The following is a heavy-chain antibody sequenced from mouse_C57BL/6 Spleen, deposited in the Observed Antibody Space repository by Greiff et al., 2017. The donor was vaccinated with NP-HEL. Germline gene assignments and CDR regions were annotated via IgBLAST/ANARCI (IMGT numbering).Heavy chain of an antibody. V-gene: IGHV5-17*01. D-gene: IGHD1-1*01. CDR2: ISSGSSTI. CDR3: ARPDYYGSTLYAMDY. J-gene: IGHJ4*01. Sequence: EVMLVESGGGLVKPGGSLKLSCAASGFTFSDYGMHWVRQAPEKGLEWVAYISSGSSTIYYADTVKGRFTISRDNAKNTLFLQMTSLRSEDTAMYYCARPDYYGSTLYAMDYWGQGTSVPVSS. CDR1: GFTFSDYG.